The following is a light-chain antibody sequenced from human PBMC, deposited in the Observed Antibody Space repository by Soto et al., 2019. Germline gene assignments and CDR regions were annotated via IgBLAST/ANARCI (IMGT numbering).Light chain of an antibody. CDR3: SSYTTSGTLV. Sequence: QSVLTQPASVSGSPGQSITISCTGSTSDVGGYNFVSWYQEHPGKAPKLMIFDVSDRPSGVSNRFSGSKSGNTASLIISGLQAEDEADYYCSSYTTSGTLVFGGGTQLTVL. V-gene: IGLV2-14*01. CDR2: DVS. CDR1: TSDVGGYNF. J-gene: IGLJ2*01.